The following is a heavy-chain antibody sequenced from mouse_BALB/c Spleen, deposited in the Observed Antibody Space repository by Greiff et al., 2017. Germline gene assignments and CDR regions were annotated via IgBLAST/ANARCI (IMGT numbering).Heavy chain of an antibody. Sequence: VQLKESGAELVKPGASVKLSCTASGFNIKDTYMHWVKQRPEQGLEWIGRIDPANGNTKYDPKFQGKATITADTSSNTAYLQLSSLTSEDTAVYYCARGSYVGFWGQGTTLTVSS. V-gene: IGHV14-3*02. D-gene: IGHD1-1*02. CDR1: GFNIKDTY. J-gene: IGHJ2*01. CDR2: IDPANGNT. CDR3: ARGSYVGF.